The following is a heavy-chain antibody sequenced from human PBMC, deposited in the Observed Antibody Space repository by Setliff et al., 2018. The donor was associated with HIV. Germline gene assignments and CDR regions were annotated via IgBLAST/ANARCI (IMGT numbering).Heavy chain of an antibody. CDR3: ARSVIGYYHYGMDV. Sequence: PGGSLRLSCAASGFTFSYYTMHWIRQTPDNGLEWVAVISYDGNSQYYADSVKGRFTLSRDNSKNTLYLQMNSLRAEDTAVYYCARSVIGYYHYGMDVWGQGTLVTVSS. CDR2: ISYDGNSQ. V-gene: IGHV3-30*04. J-gene: IGHJ6*02. D-gene: IGHD3-10*01. CDR1: GFTFSYYT.